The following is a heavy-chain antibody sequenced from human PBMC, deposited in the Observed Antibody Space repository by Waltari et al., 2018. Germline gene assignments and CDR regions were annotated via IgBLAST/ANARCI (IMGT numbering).Heavy chain of an antibody. CDR1: GGSISNYY. D-gene: IGHD3-10*01. CDR2: ISYSGST. CDR3: ARSYGSGNYFDY. V-gene: IGHV4-59*01. Sequence: QVQLQESGPGLVKPSETLSLTCTVSGGSISNYYWSWIRQSPGKGLAWIGYISYSGSTNYNPSLKSRVTISVDTSKNQFSLKLSSVTAADTAVYYCARSYGSGNYFDYWGQGTLVTVSS. J-gene: IGHJ4*02.